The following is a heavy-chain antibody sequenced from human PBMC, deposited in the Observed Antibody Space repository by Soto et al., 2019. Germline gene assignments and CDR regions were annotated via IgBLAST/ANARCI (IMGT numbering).Heavy chain of an antibody. CDR1: GFTFNSHS. CDR2: TSYDGSSE. J-gene: IGHJ4*02. CDR3: SRVSNPRRVLLPYFHF. Sequence: QVQLVESGGGVVQPGRSLRLSCAASGFTFNSHSLHWVRQAPGKGLEWVAVTSYDGSSEHYADSVKGRFTVSRDNSENTLYLQMNTLRLEYTAVYYCSRVSNPRRVLLPYFHFWGQGTLVTLSS. D-gene: IGHD3-10*01. V-gene: IGHV3-30-3*01.